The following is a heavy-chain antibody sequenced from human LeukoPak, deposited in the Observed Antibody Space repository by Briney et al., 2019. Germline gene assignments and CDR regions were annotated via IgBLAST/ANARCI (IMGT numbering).Heavy chain of an antibody. CDR1: GFTFSSFS. CDR2: ITSSSSST. V-gene: IGHV3-21*01. Sequence: PGGSLRLSCAASGFTFSSFSMNWVRQAPGKGLEWISYITSSSSSTYYADSVKGRFTISRDNAKNSLYLQMNSLRAEDTAVYYCARGELLMWGSGSYYDYWGQGTLVTVSS. J-gene: IGHJ4*02. CDR3: ARGELLMWGSGSYYDY. D-gene: IGHD3-10*01.